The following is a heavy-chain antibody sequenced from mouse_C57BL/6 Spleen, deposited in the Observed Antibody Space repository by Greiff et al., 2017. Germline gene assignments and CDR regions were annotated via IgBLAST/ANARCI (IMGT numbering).Heavy chain of an antibody. Sequence: VQLQQSVAELVRPGASVKLSCTASGFNINNSYMHWVQQRPEQGLEWFGRIDSAKGNTKYAPKFQGKATIPSDTSSNTAYLQLSSLTSEDTAIYYCARRPTGTGAMDYWGQGTSVTVSS. J-gene: IGHJ4*01. CDR2: IDSAKGNT. CDR3: ARRPTGTGAMDY. CDR1: GFNINNSY. D-gene: IGHD4-1*02. V-gene: IGHV14-3*01.